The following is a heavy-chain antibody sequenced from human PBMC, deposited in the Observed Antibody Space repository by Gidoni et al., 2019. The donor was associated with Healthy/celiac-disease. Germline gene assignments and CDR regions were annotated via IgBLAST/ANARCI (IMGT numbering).Heavy chain of an antibody. V-gene: IGHV4-39*01. D-gene: IGHD1-26*01. Sequence: QLQLQASGPGLVKPSETLSLPCTVSGGSISSSSYYLCWIRQPPGKGLEWIGSIYYSGSTYDNPSLKSRVTISVDTSKNQFSLKLSSVTAADTAVYYCARHLRGSYTLNYFDYWGQGTLVTVSS. CDR2: IYYSGST. J-gene: IGHJ4*02. CDR1: GGSISSSSYY. CDR3: ARHLRGSYTLNYFDY.